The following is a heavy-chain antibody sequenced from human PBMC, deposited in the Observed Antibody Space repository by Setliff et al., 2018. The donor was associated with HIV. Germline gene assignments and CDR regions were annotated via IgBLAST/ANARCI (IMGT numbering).Heavy chain of an antibody. CDR2: INHSGST. V-gene: IGHV4-34*01. Sequence: SETLSLTCAVSGESFSGYYWSWIPQYQGKGLEWIGEINHSGSTHYNPSLKSRVTMSVDTSKNQFSLKLTSVTAADTAVYYCARPAGKGSYYGDDAFDIWGQGTMVTVSS. D-gene: IGHD1-26*01. CDR1: GESFSGYY. J-gene: IGHJ3*02. CDR3: ARPAGKGSYYGDDAFDI.